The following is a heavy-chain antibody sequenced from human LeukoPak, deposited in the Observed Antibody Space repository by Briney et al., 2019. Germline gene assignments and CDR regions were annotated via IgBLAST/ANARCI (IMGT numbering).Heavy chain of an antibody. V-gene: IGHV4-59*08. CDR1: GGSISSYY. CDR2: IYYSGST. CDR3: ARHSITMVGGVTTNWFDP. Sequence: SETLSLTCTVSGGSISSYYWSWIRQPPGKGLEWIGYIYYSGSTNYNPSLKSRVTISVDTSKNQFSLKLSSVTAADTAVYYCARHSITMVGGVTTNWFDPWGQGTLVTVSS. D-gene: IGHD3-10*01. J-gene: IGHJ5*02.